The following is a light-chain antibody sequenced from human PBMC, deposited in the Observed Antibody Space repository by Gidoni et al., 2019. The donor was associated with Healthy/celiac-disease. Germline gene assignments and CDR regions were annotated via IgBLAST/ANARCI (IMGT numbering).Light chain of an antibody. Sequence: LGERATINCKSSQSVLYSSNNKNYLAWYQQKPGQPPKLLIYWTSTRESGVPDRFSGSGSGTDFTLTISSLQAEDVAVYYCQQYYNTPSFGQGTKLEIK. CDR1: QSVLYSSNNKNY. CDR3: QQYYNTPS. CDR2: WTS. V-gene: IGKV4-1*01. J-gene: IGKJ2*01.